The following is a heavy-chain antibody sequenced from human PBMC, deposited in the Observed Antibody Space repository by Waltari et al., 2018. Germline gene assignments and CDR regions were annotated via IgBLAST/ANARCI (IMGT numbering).Heavy chain of an antibody. CDR2: FDPEDGET. V-gene: IGHV1-24*01. D-gene: IGHD3-22*01. CDR3: ATDNPESGYYCY. CDR1: GNTLSELS. J-gene: IGHJ4*02. Sequence: QVQLVQSGAEVKKPGASVKVSCKVSGNTLSELSIHWVRQAPGKGLEWMGGFDPEDGETIYAQKFQGRVTMTEDTSTDTAYMELRSLRFEDTAVYYCATDNPESGYYCYWGLGTLVTVSS.